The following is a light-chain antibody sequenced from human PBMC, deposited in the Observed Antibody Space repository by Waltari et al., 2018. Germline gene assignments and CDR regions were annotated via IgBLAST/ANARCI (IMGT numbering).Light chain of an antibody. Sequence: DIQMTQSPSSLSASVGDRVTITCRASQNVRNFLNWYQQEPGKAPKLLIYATSSLQTGVPSRFSGSGSGTDFTLSISSLQPEDFAIYFCQQGYMTPRTFGQGTKVEIK. CDR3: QQGYMTPRT. CDR2: ATS. CDR1: QNVRNF. V-gene: IGKV1-39*01. J-gene: IGKJ1*01.